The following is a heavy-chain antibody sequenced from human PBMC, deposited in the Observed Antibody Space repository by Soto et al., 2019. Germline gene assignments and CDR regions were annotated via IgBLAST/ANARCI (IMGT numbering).Heavy chain of an antibody. CDR1: GYTFINYA. V-gene: IGHV1-3*01. CDR2: INAGNGDT. Sequence: QVQVVQSGAEVKKPGASVKVSCKASGYTFINYALHWVRQAPGQRLEWMGWINAGNGDTKYSQKFQGRVTITRDTSASTAYMELSSLRFEDTAVYYCARGTYYYGLDVWGQGTTVTVSS. J-gene: IGHJ6*02. CDR3: ARGTYYYGLDV.